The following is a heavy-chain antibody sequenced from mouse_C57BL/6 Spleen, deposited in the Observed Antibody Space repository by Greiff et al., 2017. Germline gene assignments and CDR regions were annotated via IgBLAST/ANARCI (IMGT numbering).Heavy chain of an antibody. CDR3: TRWLPP. V-gene: IGHV1-15*01. CDR2: IDPETGAT. J-gene: IGHJ1*03. D-gene: IGHD2-2*01. CDR1: GYTFTDYE. Sequence: VQLQQSGAELVRPGASVTLSCKASGYTFTDYEMHWVKQTPVHGLEWIGAIDPETGATAYNQKFKGKAILTADKSSSTAYMELRSLTAEDSAVYYCTRWLPPWGTGTTVTVSS.